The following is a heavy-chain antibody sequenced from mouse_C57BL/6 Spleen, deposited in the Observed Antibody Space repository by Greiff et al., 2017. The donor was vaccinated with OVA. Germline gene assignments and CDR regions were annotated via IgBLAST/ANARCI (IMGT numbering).Heavy chain of an antibody. CDR3: ARDAYYSKGAMDY. CDR2: ISDGGSYT. Sequence: EVKLMESGGGLVKPGGSLKLSCAASGFTFSSYAMSWVRQTPEKRLEWVATISDGGSYTYYPDNVKGRFTISRDNAKNNLYLQMSHLKSEDTAMYYCARDAYYSKGAMDYWGQGTSVTVSS. J-gene: IGHJ4*01. V-gene: IGHV5-4*01. D-gene: IGHD2-5*01. CDR1: GFTFSSYA.